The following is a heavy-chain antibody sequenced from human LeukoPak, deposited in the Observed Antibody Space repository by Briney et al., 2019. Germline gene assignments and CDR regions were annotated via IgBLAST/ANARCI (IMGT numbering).Heavy chain of an antibody. CDR3: ARESAIFGVVTPDY. D-gene: IGHD3-3*01. V-gene: IGHV3-30*03. Sequence: GGSLRLSCAASGFTFSSYGMHWVRQAPGKGLEWVAVISYDGSNKYYADSVKGRFTISRDNAKNSLYLQMNSLRPEDTAVYYCARESAIFGVVTPDYWGQGTLVTVSS. CDR2: ISYDGSNK. CDR1: GFTFSSYG. J-gene: IGHJ4*02.